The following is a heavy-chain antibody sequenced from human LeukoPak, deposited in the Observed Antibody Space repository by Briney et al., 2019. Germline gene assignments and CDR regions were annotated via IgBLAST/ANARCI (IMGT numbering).Heavy chain of an antibody. Sequence: GGSLRLSCAASGFTFSSYAMSWVRQAPGKGLEWVSSISDSGGSTYYADSVKGRFTISRDNSKNTLYLQMNSLRAEDTAVHYCAKDGYCSGGSCYLWYFDYWGQGTLVTVSS. D-gene: IGHD2-15*01. CDR1: GFTFSSYA. CDR2: ISDSGGST. J-gene: IGHJ4*02. CDR3: AKDGYCSGGSCYLWYFDY. V-gene: IGHV3-23*01.